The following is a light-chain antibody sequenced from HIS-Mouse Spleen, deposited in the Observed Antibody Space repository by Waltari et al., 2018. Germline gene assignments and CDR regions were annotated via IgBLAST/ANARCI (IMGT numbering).Light chain of an antibody. J-gene: IGLJ1*01. CDR2: SNN. Sequence: QSVLPQPPSASGTPGPRVTISCSGRSSNIGSNTVNWYQQPPGTAPKLLIYSNNQRPSGVPDRFSGSKSGTSASLAISGLQSEDEADYYCAAWDDSLNGYVFGTGTKVTVL. CDR1: SSNIGSNT. V-gene: IGLV1-44*01. CDR3: AAWDDSLNGYV.